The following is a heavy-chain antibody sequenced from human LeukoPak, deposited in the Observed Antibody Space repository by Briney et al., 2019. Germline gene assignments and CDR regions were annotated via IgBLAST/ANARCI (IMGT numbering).Heavy chain of an antibody. V-gene: IGHV3-64*01. CDR1: GFTFSSYA. J-gene: IGHJ4*02. CDR2: ISSNGGST. CDR3: ARGGYYYDGDY. D-gene: IGHD3-22*01. Sequence: GGSLRLSCAASGFTFSSYAMHWVRQAPGKGLEYVSAISSNGGSTYYANSVKGRFTISRDNSKNTLYLQMGSLRAEDMAVYYCARGGYYYDGDYWGQGTLVTASS.